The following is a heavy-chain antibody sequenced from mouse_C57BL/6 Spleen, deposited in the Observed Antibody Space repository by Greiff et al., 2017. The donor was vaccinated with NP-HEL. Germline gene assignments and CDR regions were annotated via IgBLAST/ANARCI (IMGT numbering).Heavy chain of an antibody. J-gene: IGHJ1*03. CDR3: ARLLPWYFDV. Sequence: EVMLVASEGGLVQPGSSMKLSCTASGFTFSDYYMAWVRQVPEKGLEWVANINYDGSSTYYLDSLKSRFIISRDNAKNILYLQMSSLKSEDTATYYCARLLPWYFDVWGTGTTVTVSS. D-gene: IGHD2-1*01. CDR1: GFTFSDYY. CDR2: INYDGSST. V-gene: IGHV5-16*01.